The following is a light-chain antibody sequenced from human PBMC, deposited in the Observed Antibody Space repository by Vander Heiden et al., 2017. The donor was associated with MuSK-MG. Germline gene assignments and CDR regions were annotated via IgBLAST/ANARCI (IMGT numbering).Light chain of an antibody. V-gene: IGLV5-45*01. CDR2: YKSDSDK. J-gene: IGLJ2*01. Sequence: QAVLTQPASLSASTGASASLTCTLRSGINVGTYRIYWYQQKPGSPPQYLLRYKSDSDKQQGSGVPSRFSGSKDASDNAGTLLISGLQSEDEADYYCMIWHSSAVVFGGGTKLTVL. CDR1: SGINVGTYR. CDR3: MIWHSSAVV.